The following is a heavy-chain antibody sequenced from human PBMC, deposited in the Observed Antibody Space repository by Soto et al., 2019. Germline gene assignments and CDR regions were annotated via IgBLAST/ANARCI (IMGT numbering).Heavy chain of an antibody. J-gene: IGHJ4*02. CDR2: IIPIFGTA. Sequence: ASVKVSCKASGGTFSSYAISWVRQAPGQGLEWMGGIIPIFGTANYAQKFQGRVTITADESTSTAYMELSSLRSEDTAVYYCAIDDSSGYYPNWGQGTLVTVSS. CDR1: GGTFSSYA. D-gene: IGHD3-22*01. CDR3: AIDDSSGYYPN. V-gene: IGHV1-69*13.